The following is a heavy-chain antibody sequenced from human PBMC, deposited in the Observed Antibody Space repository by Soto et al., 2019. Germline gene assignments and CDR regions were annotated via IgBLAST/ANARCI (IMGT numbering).Heavy chain of an antibody. CDR1: AFTFKNHW. Sequence: EVQLVESGGGLVQPGGSQRLSCAASAFTFKNHWMHWVRQVPGKGPVWVSRINGDGSFTSYADAVKGRFTISRDNAKNTXYXRKNSLRAEDKAVYYCAREIYDDYDSSGFDHWGQGTLVTVSS. J-gene: IGHJ4*02. D-gene: IGHD3-22*01. CDR3: AREIYDDYDSSGFDH. V-gene: IGHV3-74*01. CDR2: INGDGSFT.